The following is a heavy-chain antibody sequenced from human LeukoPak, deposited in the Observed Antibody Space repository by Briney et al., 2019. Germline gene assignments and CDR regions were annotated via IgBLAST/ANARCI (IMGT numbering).Heavy chain of an antibody. V-gene: IGHV1-46*01. CDR3: ARVGGGTTPFDAFDI. Sequence: ASVKVSCKASGYTFTSYYMHWVRQAPGQGLEWMGIINPSGGSTSYAQKFQGRVTMTRDTSTSTVYMELSSLRSEDTAVYYYARVGGGTTPFDAFDIWGQGTMVTVSS. D-gene: IGHD2/OR15-2a*01. CDR1: GYTFTSYY. CDR2: INPSGGST. J-gene: IGHJ3*02.